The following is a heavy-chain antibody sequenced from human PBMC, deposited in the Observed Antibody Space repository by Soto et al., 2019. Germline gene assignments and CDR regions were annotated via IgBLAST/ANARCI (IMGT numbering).Heavy chain of an antibody. J-gene: IGHJ4*02. CDR1: GFTFSSYG. V-gene: IGHV3-21*01. CDR3: ETQLTVATTNFDY. Sequence: GGSLRLSCAASGFTFSSYGMNWVRQAPGKGLEWVSSISSSSSYIYYADSVKGRFTISRDNAKNSLYLQMNSLRAEDTAVYYCETQLTVATTNFDYWGQGTLVTVSS. D-gene: IGHD5-12*01. CDR2: ISSSSSYI.